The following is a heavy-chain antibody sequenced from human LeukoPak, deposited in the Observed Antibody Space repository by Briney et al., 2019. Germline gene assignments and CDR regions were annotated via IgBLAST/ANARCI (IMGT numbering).Heavy chain of an antibody. CDR3: AREGMMITFGGPRGYFDY. Sequence: PGGSLRLSCAVSGFTFSSYEMNWVRQAPGKGLEWVSYISSSGSTIYYADSVKGRFTISRDNARNSLYLQMNSLRAEDTAVYYCAREGMMITFGGPRGYFDYWGQGTLVTVSS. CDR1: GFTFSSYE. V-gene: IGHV3-48*03. CDR2: ISSSGSTI. J-gene: IGHJ4*02. D-gene: IGHD3-16*01.